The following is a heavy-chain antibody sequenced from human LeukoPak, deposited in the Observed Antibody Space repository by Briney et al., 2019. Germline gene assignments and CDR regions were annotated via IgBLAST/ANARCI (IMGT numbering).Heavy chain of an antibody. Sequence: GGSLRLSCTASGFTFSSYGMSWVRQAPGKGLEWVSGISGSGGSTYYAASVKGRFTISRDNSENTLYLQMNSLRAEDTAVYYCAKDSYDSSGYYGYWGQGTLVTVSS. J-gene: IGHJ4*02. CDR1: GFTFSSYG. CDR3: AKDSYDSSGYYGY. V-gene: IGHV3-23*01. CDR2: ISGSGGST. D-gene: IGHD3-22*01.